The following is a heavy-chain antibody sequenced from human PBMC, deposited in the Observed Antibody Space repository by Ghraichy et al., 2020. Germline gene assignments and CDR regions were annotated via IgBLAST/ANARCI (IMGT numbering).Heavy chain of an antibody. V-gene: IGHV3-7*02. Sequence: GGSLRLSCAASGLTFSSSWMNWLRQAPGKGPEWVASIKGDGSVKHYVDSVKGRFTISRDNAKNSLYLQMNSLTVDDTARYYCCPALLDYWGQGTLVTVSS. D-gene: IGHD2/OR15-2a*01. J-gene: IGHJ4*02. CDR1: GLTFSSSW. CDR2: IKGDGSVK. CDR3: CPALLDY.